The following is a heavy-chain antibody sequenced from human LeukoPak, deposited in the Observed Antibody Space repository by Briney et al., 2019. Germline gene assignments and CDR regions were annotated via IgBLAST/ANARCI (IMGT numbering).Heavy chain of an antibody. J-gene: IGHJ4*02. CDR2: VGIDSGNT. D-gene: IGHD5-24*01. Sequence: GGSLRLSCAASGFTFSSYEMNWVRQAPGKGLEWISYVGIDSGNTNYADSVKGRFTISGDKAKNSLYLQMNSLRVEDTAVYYCARDYKYAFDNWGQGTLVTVSS. CDR1: GFTFSSYE. V-gene: IGHV3-48*03. CDR3: ARDYKYAFDN.